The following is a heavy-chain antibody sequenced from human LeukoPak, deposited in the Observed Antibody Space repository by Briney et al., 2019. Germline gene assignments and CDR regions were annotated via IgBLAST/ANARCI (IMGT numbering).Heavy chain of an antibody. D-gene: IGHD5-18*01. V-gene: IGHV4-39*07. CDR1: GGSISTSNYY. CDR3: AREGRYRYGYNEYHLYMDI. Sequence: SETLSLTCTVSGGSISTSNYYWGWIRQPPGKGLEWIGNIFYSGSTYYSPSLKSRVTISLDTSRNQFSLKLTSVTAAETAVYYCAREGRYRYGYNEYHLYMDIWGKGTTVTISS. CDR2: IFYSGST. J-gene: IGHJ6*03.